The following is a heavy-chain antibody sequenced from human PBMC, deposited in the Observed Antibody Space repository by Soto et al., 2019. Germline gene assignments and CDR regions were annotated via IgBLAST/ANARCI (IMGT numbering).Heavy chain of an antibody. CDR2: IIPLFGTT. J-gene: IGHJ6*02. Sequence: GASVKVSCKASGDTFKNCVISWVRQAPGQGLERMGGIIPLFGTTDFAQRFQGRLTITTDESTTTAYMELSRLRSEDTATYYCAAELGFGKLSVVWGQGTTVTVSS. CDR1: GDTFKNCV. CDR3: AAELGFGKLSVV. D-gene: IGHD3-10*01. V-gene: IGHV1-69*05.